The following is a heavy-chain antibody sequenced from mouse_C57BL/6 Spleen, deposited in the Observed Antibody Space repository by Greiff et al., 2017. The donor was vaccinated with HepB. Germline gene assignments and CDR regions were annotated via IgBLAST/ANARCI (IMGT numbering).Heavy chain of an antibody. V-gene: IGHV6-3*01. D-gene: IGHD3-2*02. J-gene: IGHJ3*01. CDR1: GFTFSNYW. CDR3: TGSSGPFAY. CDR2: IRLKSDNYAT. Sequence: EVKLEESGGGLVQPGGSMKLSCVASGFTFSNYWMNWVRQSPEKGLEWVAQIRLKSDNYATHYAESVKGRFTISRDDSKSSVYLQMNNLRAEDTGIYYCTGSSGPFAYWGQGTLVTVSA.